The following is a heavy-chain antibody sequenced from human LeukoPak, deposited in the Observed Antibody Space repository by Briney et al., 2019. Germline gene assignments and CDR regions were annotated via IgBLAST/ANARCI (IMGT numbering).Heavy chain of an antibody. J-gene: IGHJ4*02. D-gene: IGHD6-19*01. CDR2: ISGSGGST. V-gene: IGHV3-23*01. CDR1: GFTFSSYA. Sequence: GGSLRLSCAASGFTFSSYAMSWVRQAPGKGLEWVSAISGSGGSTYYAESVKGRFTISRDKSKNTLYLQMNSLRAEDTAVYYCAKTGGYSSGCHDYWGQGTLVTVSS. CDR3: AKTGGYSSGCHDY.